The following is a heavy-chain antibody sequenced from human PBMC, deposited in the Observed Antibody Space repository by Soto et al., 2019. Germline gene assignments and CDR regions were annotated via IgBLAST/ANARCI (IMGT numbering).Heavy chain of an antibody. CDR3: ARGDNGYSSSWYFDY. CDR1: GGSFSGYY. D-gene: IGHD6-13*01. CDR2: INHSGST. J-gene: IGHJ4*02. V-gene: IGHV4-34*01. Sequence: SETLSLTCAVYGGSFSGYYWSWIRPPPGKGLEWIGEINHSGSTNYNPSLKSRVTISVDTSKNQFSLKLSSVTAADTAVYYCARGDNGYSSSWYFDYWGQGTLVTVSS.